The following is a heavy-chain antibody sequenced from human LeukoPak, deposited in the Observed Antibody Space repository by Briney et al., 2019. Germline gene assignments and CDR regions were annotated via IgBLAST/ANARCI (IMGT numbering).Heavy chain of an antibody. CDR2: INPNSGGT. CDR1: GYTFTGYY. D-gene: IGHD1-26*01. CDR3: ASRIVGATTGFDY. Sequence: ASVKVSCKASGYTFTGYYMHWVRQAPGQGLEWMGWINPNSGGTNYAQKFQGRVTMTRDTSISTAYMELSRLRSDDTAVYYCASRIVGATTGFDYWGQGTRVTVSS. V-gene: IGHV1-2*02. J-gene: IGHJ4*02.